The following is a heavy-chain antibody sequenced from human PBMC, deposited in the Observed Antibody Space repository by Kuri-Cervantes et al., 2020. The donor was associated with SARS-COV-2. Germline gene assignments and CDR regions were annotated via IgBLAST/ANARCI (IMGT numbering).Heavy chain of an antibody. Sequence: SQTLSLTCAVSGYSISSGYYWGWIRQPPGKGLEWIGSIYHSGSTYYNPSLKGRVTISVDTSKNQFSLKLSSVTAADTAVYYCARRLKDGPPDYWGQGTLVTVSS. CDR3: ARRLKDGPPDY. V-gene: IGHV4-38-2*01. J-gene: IGHJ4*02. CDR2: IYHSGST. CDR1: GYSISSGYY.